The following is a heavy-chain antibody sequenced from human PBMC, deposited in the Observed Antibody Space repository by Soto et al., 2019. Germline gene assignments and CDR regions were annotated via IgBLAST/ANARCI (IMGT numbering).Heavy chain of an antibody. V-gene: IGHV3-30-3*01. CDR2: ISFDGSNK. Sequence: VGSLRLSCASSVFTFNSYAMHCVRQAPGKGLKWVAIISFDGSNKYYADSVKGRFTISRDNSKNKLYLQMNSLRAEDTAVYYRLREVGTSSEARGQGTLVTVYS. CDR1: VFTFNSYA. D-gene: IGHD6-6*01. J-gene: IGHJ4*02. CDR3: LREVGTSSEA.